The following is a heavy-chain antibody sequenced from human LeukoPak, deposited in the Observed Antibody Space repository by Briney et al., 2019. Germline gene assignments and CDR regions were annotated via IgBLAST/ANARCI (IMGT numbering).Heavy chain of an antibody. CDR3: TRTTFLGSTYFQH. J-gene: IGHJ1*01. CDR1: GYAFNTYG. V-gene: IGHV1-18*04. D-gene: IGHD1-1*01. CDR2: ISAYNGNT. Sequence: ASVKVSCKASGYAFNTYGISWVRQAPGQGLEWVGFISAYNGNTHYAQMLQGRVTTTTDTSTNTAYMELRSLRPDDTAVYYCTRTTFLGSTYFQHWGQGTLVTVSS.